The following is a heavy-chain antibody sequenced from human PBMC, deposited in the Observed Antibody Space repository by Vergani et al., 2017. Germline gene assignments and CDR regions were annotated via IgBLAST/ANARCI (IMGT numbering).Heavy chain of an antibody. J-gene: IGHJ3*02. Sequence: EVQLLESGGGLVQPGGSLRLPCAASGSTFRSYAMSWVRQAPGKGLEWVSASSGSGGSTYYADSVKGRFTISRDNSKNTLYLQMNSLRAEDTAVYYCATQTSSGYYYSFDIWGKGTMVTVSS. CDR2: SSGSGGST. CDR1: GSTFRSYA. CDR3: ATQTSSGYYYSFDI. V-gene: IGHV3-23*01. D-gene: IGHD3-22*01.